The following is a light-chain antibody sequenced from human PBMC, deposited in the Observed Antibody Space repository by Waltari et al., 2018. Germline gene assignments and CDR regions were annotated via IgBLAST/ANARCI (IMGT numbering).Light chain of an antibody. V-gene: IGKV3-15*01. CDR2: GAS. Sequence: EIVMTQSPATLSVSPGERASLSCRASQSVSSNLAWYQQKPGQAPRLLIYGASTRATGIPVRFSGSGYGTEFTLTISSLQSEDFAVYYCQQYVGWPPTLTFGGGTKVEIK. CDR3: QQYVGWPPTLT. CDR1: QSVSSN. J-gene: IGKJ4*01.